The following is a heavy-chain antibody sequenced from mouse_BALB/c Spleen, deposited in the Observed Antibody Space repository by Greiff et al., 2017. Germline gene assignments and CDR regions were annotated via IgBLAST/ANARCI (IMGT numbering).Heavy chain of an antibody. CDR2: IWGDGST. CDR1: GFSLTGYG. J-gene: IGHJ4*01. Sequence: QVQLQQSGPGLVAPSQSLSITCTVSGFSLTGYGVNWVRQPPGKGLEWLGMIWGDGSTDYNSALKSRLSISKDNSKSQVFLKMNSLQTDDTARYYCAREIYYGYDDYAMDYWGQGTSVTVSS. V-gene: IGHV2-6-7*01. CDR3: AREIYYGYDDYAMDY. D-gene: IGHD2-2*01.